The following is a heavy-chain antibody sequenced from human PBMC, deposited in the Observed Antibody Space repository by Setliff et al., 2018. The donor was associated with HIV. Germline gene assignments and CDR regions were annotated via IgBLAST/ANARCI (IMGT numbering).Heavy chain of an antibody. CDR3: ARHDTEYSSYPIDY. Sequence: SETLSLTCTVSGGSISSSIYYWGWILQPPGKGLEWIGFIYYSGSTYYYGGSTYYNPSLKSRVTISVDTSKNQFSLKLSSVTAADTAVYYCARHDTEYSSYPIDYWGQGNLVTVSS. V-gene: IGHV4-39*01. CDR2: IYYSGSTYYYGGST. J-gene: IGHJ4*02. CDR1: GGSISSSIYY. D-gene: IGHD6-6*01.